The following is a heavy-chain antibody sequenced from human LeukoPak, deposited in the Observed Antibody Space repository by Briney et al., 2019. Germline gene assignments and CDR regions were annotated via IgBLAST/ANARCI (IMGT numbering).Heavy chain of an antibody. V-gene: IGHV3-30-3*01. CDR3: GRDALDFWSGPSEKGAFDI. J-gene: IGHJ3*02. CDR1: GFTFSSYA. Sequence: TGGSLRLSCAASGFTFSSYAMHWVRQAPGKGLEWVAVILYDGSNKYYADSVKGRFTISRDNSKNTLYLQMNSLRAEDTAVYYCGRDALDFWSGPSEKGAFDIWGQGTMVTVSS. CDR2: ILYDGSNK. D-gene: IGHD3-3*01.